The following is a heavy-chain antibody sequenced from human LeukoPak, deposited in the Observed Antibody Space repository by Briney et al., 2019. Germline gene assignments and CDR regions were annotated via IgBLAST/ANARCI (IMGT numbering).Heavy chain of an antibody. CDR2: ITSSSSYT. CDR3: ARDPYNGAYSEGYYYYYMDV. J-gene: IGHJ6*03. Sequence: GGSLRLSCAAPGITFSNYNMNWVPQAPGKGLEWISSITSSSSYTFYADSVKGRFTISRDNAKNSLYLQMNSLRVEDTAIYYCARDPYNGAYSEGYYYYYMDVWGKGTTVTVSS. D-gene: IGHD1-1*01. CDR1: GITFSNYN. V-gene: IGHV3-21*01.